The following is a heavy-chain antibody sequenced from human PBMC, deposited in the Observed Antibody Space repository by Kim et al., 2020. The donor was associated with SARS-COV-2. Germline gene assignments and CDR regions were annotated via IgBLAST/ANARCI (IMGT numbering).Heavy chain of an antibody. Sequence: SETLSLTCAVYGGSFSGYYWSWIRQPPGKGLEWIGEINHSGSTNYNPSLKSRVTISVDTSKNQFSLKLSSVTAADTAVYYCARGRGMVATRVAFDIWGQG. J-gene: IGHJ3*02. D-gene: IGHD5-12*01. CDR1: GGSFSGYY. CDR2: INHSGST. CDR3: ARGRGMVATRVAFDI. V-gene: IGHV4-34*01.